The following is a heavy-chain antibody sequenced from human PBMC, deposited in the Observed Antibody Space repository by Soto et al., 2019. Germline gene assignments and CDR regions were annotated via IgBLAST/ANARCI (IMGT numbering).Heavy chain of an antibody. CDR1: GGSFSGYY. J-gene: IGHJ6*03. V-gene: IGHV4-34*01. CDR2: INHSGST. CDR3: ARGQRSHYYYYYMDV. Sequence: QVQLQQWGAGLLKPSETLSLTCAVYGGSFSGYYWSWIRQPPGKGLEWIGEINHSGSTNYNPSLKSRVTISVDTSKNQFSLKLSSVTAADTAVYYCARGQRSHYYYYYMDVWGKGPRSPSP.